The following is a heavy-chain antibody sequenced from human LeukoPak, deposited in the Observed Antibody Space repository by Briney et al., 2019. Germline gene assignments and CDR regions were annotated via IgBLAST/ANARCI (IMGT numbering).Heavy chain of an antibody. CDR3: ARVLSGSGSYLWWFDP. CDR1: GFTFSYHA. Sequence: PGGSLRLSCAASGFTFSYHAMNWVRQAPGKGLEWVSSINNNGDFTKYADSVQGRFTISRDNARNSLYLQMNSLRAEDTAVYYCARVLSGSGSYLWWFDPWGQGTLVTVSS. CDR2: INNNGDFT. V-gene: IGHV3-21*01. J-gene: IGHJ5*02. D-gene: IGHD3-10*01.